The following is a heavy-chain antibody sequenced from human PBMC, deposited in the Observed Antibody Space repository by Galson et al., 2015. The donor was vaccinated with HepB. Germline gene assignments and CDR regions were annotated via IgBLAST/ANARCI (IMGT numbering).Heavy chain of an antibody. CDR3: ARDRRDNSGWRFDY. CDR2: ISAFNGNT. D-gene: IGHD6-19*01. Sequence: SVKVSCKASGYTFTSNGISWVRQAPGQGLEWMGWISAFNGNTNYAQKLQGRVTMTTDTSTSTAYMELRSLRSDDTAVYYCARDRRDNSGWRFDYWGQGTLVTVSS. V-gene: IGHV1-18*04. CDR1: GYTFTSNG. J-gene: IGHJ4*02.